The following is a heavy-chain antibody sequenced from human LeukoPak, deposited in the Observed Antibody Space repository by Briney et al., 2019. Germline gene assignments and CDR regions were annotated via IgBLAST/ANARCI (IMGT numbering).Heavy chain of an antibody. D-gene: IGHD1-7*01. Sequence: GGSLRLSCAASGFTFTSYAMGWVRQAPGKGLEWVSGISGSGANTYYADSVKGRFTISRDNSKNTLYLQMNSLRAEDTAKYYCAKAGGITGTTYLDYWGQGTLVTVSS. CDR3: AKAGGITGTTYLDY. CDR2: ISGSGANT. CDR1: GFTFTSYA. J-gene: IGHJ4*02. V-gene: IGHV3-23*01.